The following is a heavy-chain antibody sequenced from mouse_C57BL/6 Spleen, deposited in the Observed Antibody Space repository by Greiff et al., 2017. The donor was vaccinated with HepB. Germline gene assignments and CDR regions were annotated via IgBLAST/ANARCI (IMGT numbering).Heavy chain of an antibody. CDR1: GYTFTDYY. CDR2: IYPGSGNT. D-gene: IGHD3-3*01. V-gene: IGHV1-76*01. Sequence: QVQLKESGAELVRPGASVKLSCKASGYTFTDYYINWVKQRPGQGLEWIARIYPGSGNTYYNEKFKGKATLTAEKSSSTAYMQLSSLTSEDSAVYFCARRGDVRVFDYWGQGTTLTVSS. J-gene: IGHJ2*01. CDR3: ARRGDVRVFDY.